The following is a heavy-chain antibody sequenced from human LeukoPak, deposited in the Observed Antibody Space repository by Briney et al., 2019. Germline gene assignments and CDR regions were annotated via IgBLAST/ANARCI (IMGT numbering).Heavy chain of an antibody. CDR3: ARAPDYYGSGSYYNHLYY. Sequence: SQTLSLTCAISGDSLSSNSAAWSWIRQSPSRGLQWLGRTYYRSKWYNDYEVSVKSRITINPDTSKNQFSLQLSSVTPEDTAVYYCARAPDYYGSGSYYNHLYYWGQGTLVTVSS. J-gene: IGHJ4*02. CDR1: GDSLSSNSAA. D-gene: IGHD3-10*01. CDR2: TYYRSKWYN. V-gene: IGHV6-1*01.